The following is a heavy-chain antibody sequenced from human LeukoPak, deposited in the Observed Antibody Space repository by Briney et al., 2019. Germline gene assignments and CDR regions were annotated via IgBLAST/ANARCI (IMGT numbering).Heavy chain of an antibody. CDR2: IRYDGLKK. CDR1: AFTFSTYD. Sequence: PGGSLRLSCATSAFTFSTYDMHWVRQAPGKGLEWVAHIRYDGLKKRYANSVRGRVTVSRDNSKSTLYLQMNSLRAEDTAVYYCAKDRETFSSYGYFDYWGQGTLVPVSS. CDR3: AKDRETFSSYGYFDY. V-gene: IGHV3-30*02. D-gene: IGHD2-21*01. J-gene: IGHJ4*02.